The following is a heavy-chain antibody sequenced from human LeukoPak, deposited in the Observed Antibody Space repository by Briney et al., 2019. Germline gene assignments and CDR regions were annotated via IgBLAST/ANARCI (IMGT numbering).Heavy chain of an antibody. Sequence: GGSLRLSCAASGFTFSSYSMNSVRQAPGKGLEWVSSISSSSSYIYYADSMKGRFTISRDNAKNSLYLQMNSLRAEDTAVYYCARAPLMTTVTVVTHYFDYWGQGTLVTVSS. CDR3: ARAPLMTTVTVVTHYFDY. D-gene: IGHD4-17*01. J-gene: IGHJ4*02. V-gene: IGHV3-21*01. CDR2: ISSSSSYI. CDR1: GFTFSSYS.